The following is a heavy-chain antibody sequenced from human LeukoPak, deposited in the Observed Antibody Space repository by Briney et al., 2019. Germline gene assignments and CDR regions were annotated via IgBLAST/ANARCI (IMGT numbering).Heavy chain of an antibody. CDR2: IYYSGST. V-gene: IGHV4-30-4*08. Sequence: SQTLSLTCTVSGGSISSGDYYWSWIRQPPGKGLEWIGYIYYSGSTYYNPSLKSRVTISVDTSKNQFSLKLSSVTAADTAVYYCARARTNSYGNAFDIWGQGTMVTVSS. J-gene: IGHJ3*02. D-gene: IGHD5-18*01. CDR1: GGSISSGDYY. CDR3: ARARTNSYGNAFDI.